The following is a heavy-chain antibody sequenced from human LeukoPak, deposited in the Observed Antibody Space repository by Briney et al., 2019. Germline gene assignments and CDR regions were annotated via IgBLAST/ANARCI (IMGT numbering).Heavy chain of an antibody. V-gene: IGHV3-23*01. J-gene: IGHJ4*02. CDR2: ISNSDYST. CDR3: AKATGYLL. D-gene: IGHD1-14*01. CDR1: GFTFSSYG. Sequence: GGSLRLSCAASGFTFSSYGMHWVRQAPGKGLEWVSTISNSDYSTYYADSVKGRFTISRANSENTLYLQTNNLRAVDTAVYYCAKATGYLLWGQGTLVTVSS.